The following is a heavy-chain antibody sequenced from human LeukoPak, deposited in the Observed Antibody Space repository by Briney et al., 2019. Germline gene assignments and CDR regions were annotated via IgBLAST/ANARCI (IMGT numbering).Heavy chain of an antibody. Sequence: ASVKVSCKGSGYTFTNYGISWVRQAPGQGLEWMGWISAYNGNTNYAQKFQGRVTMTTDTSTSTAYMELRSLRSDDTAVYYCAREEGAPIAAANVWGLGTMVTVSS. V-gene: IGHV1-18*01. CDR3: AREEGAPIAAANV. J-gene: IGHJ3*01. CDR1: GYTFTNYG. D-gene: IGHD6-13*01. CDR2: ISAYNGNT.